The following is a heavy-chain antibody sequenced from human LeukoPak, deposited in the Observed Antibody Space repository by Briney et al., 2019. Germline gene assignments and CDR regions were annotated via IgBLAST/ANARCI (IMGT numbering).Heavy chain of an antibody. D-gene: IGHD5-18*01. Sequence: GASVKVSCKASGYTFTGYYMHWVRQAPGQGLEWMGWINPNSGGTNYAQKFQGRVTMTRDTSISTAYMELSRLRPDDTAVYYCARVPTLVRYSYPEYYFDYWGQGTLVTVSS. CDR3: ARVPTLVRYSYPEYYFDY. V-gene: IGHV1-2*02. CDR1: GYTFTGYY. J-gene: IGHJ4*02. CDR2: INPNSGGT.